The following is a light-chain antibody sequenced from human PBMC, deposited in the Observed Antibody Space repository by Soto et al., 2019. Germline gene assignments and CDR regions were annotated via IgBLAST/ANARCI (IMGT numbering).Light chain of an antibody. V-gene: IGLV2-14*01. Sequence: QSVLTQPASVSGSPGQSITISCSGTSSDAVNYNFVSWYQQHPGKAPKLVIYEVSNRPSGVSSRFSGSKSGNTASLTISGLQVEDEAYYYCTSYSSTTRVTFGGGTKVTVL. CDR1: SSDAVNYNF. CDR3: TSYSSTTRVT. CDR2: EVS. J-gene: IGLJ2*01.